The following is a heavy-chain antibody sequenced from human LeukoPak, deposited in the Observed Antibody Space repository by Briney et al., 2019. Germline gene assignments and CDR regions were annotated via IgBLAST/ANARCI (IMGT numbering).Heavy chain of an antibody. Sequence: AGGSLRLSCAASGFTFSSYAMSWVRQAPGKGLEWVSAISGSGGSTYYADSVKGRFTISRDNSKNTLYLQMNSLRAEDTAVYYCAKLLGLPKGYFAYWGQGTLVTVSS. CDR2: ISGSGGST. CDR1: GFTFSSYA. CDR3: AKLLGLPKGYFAY. V-gene: IGHV3-23*01. J-gene: IGHJ4*02.